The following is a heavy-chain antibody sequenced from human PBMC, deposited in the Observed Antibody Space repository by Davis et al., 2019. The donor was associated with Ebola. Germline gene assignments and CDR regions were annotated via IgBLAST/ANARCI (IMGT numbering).Heavy chain of an antibody. CDR3: ARMSLAVADPTYYFDY. CDR1: GFTFSDYY. J-gene: IGHJ4*02. Sequence: GGSLRLSCAASGFTFSDYYMSWIRQAPGKGLEWVSYISSSSSYTNYADSVKGRFTISRDNAKNSLYLQMNSLRAEDTAVYYCARMSLAVADPTYYFDYWGQGTLVTVSS. V-gene: IGHV3-11*06. D-gene: IGHD6-19*01. CDR2: ISSSSSYT.